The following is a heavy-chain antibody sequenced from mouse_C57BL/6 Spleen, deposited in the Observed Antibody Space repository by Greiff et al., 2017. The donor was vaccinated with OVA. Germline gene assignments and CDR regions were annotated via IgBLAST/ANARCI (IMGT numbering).Heavy chain of an antibody. Sequence: QVQLQQSGPELVKPGASVKISCKASGYAFSSSWMNWVKQRPGKGLEWIGRIYPGDGDTNYNGKFKGKATLTADKSSSTAYMQLSSLTSEDSAVYFCAREGYDYVLAMDYWGQGTSVTVSS. CDR1: GYAFSSSW. D-gene: IGHD2-4*01. CDR3: AREGYDYVLAMDY. CDR2: IYPGDGDT. V-gene: IGHV1-82*01. J-gene: IGHJ4*01.